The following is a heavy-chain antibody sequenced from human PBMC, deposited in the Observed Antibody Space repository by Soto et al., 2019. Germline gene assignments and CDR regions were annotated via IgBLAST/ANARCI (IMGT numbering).Heavy chain of an antibody. CDR2: INSGGRT. D-gene: IGHD3-10*01. CDR3: AKGLRPDGVGDFDY. Sequence: EVQLLESGGGLVQPGGSLRLSCAASGFTFSSYTMNWVRQAPGKGLEWVSGINSGGRTYYADSVKGRFTISRDDSKNTLYVQVTSLSAEDTAVYYWAKGLRPDGVGDFDYWGQGTLVTVSS. CDR1: GFTFSSYT. J-gene: IGHJ4*02. V-gene: IGHV3-23*01.